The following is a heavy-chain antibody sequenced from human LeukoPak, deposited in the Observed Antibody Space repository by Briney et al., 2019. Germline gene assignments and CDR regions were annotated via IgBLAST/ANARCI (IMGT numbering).Heavy chain of an antibody. CDR1: GGTFSSYA. CDR2: IIPIFGTA. CDR3: ARDRDEAYYYDSSGYYLNY. V-gene: IGHV1-69*05. J-gene: IGHJ4*02. D-gene: IGHD3-22*01. Sequence: SVKVSCKASGGTFSSYAISWVRQAPGQGLEWMGRIIPIFGTANYAQKFQGRVTITTDESTSTAYMELRSLRSDDTAVYYCARDRDEAYYYDSSGYYLNYWGQGTLVTVSS.